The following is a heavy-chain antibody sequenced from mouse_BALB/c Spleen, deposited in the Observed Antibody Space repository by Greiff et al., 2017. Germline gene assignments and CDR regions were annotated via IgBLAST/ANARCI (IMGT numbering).Heavy chain of an antibody. CDR2: ISYSGST. CDR3: ARWNDYDYAMDY. J-gene: IGHJ4*01. Sequence: ESGPGLVKPSQSLSLTCTVTGYSITSDYAWNWIRQFPGNKLEWMGYISYSGSTSYNPSLKSRISITRDTSKNQFFLQLNSVTTEDTATYYCARWNDYDYAMDYWGQGTSVTVSS. V-gene: IGHV3-2*02. D-gene: IGHD2-4*01. CDR1: GYSITSDYA.